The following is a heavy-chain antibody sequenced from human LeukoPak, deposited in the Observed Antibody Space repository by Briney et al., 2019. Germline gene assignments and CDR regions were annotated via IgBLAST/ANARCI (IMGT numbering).Heavy chain of an antibody. Sequence: SETLSLTCTVSGGSISSGNYHWSWIRQPAGKGLEWIGRIYTGGSTNYNPSFKSRLTISIDKSKNQFSLKLSSVTAADTAVYYCARVGSIAARRRYYYYMDVWGKGTTVTVSS. D-gene: IGHD6-6*01. CDR1: GGSISSGNYH. CDR2: IYTGGST. J-gene: IGHJ6*03. CDR3: ARVGSIAARRRYYYYMDV. V-gene: IGHV4-61*02.